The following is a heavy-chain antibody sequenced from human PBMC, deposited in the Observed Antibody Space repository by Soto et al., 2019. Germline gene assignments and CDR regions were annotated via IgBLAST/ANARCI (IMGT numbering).Heavy chain of an antibody. CDR1: GYSFTNYW. D-gene: IGHD6-19*01. Sequence: PGDSLKISCKGAGYSFTNYWIGWVRQMPGKGLEWMGIIYPGDSDTRYSPSFQGQVTISADKSISTAYLQWSSLKASDTAMYYCARPREAGKNYYGVDVWGQGTTVTVSS. CDR3: ARPREAGKNYYGVDV. CDR2: IYPGDSDT. V-gene: IGHV5-51*01. J-gene: IGHJ6*02.